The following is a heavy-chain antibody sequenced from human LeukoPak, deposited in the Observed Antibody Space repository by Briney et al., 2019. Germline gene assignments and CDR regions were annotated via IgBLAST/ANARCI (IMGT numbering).Heavy chain of an antibody. CDR1: GFTVSSNY. CDR3: ARFQPIYSNSYAWFDP. J-gene: IGHJ5*02. Sequence: GGSLRLSCAASGFTVSSNYMNWVRQAPGKGLEWVSLIYSDGSTYYADSVKGRFIISRDNSANTLYLQMNSLRAEDTAVYYCARFQPIYSNSYAWFDPWGQGTLVTVSS. D-gene: IGHD6-6*01. V-gene: IGHV3-53*01. CDR2: IYSDGST.